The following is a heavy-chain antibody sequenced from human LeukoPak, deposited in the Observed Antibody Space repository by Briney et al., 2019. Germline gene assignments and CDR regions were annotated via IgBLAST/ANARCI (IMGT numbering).Heavy chain of an antibody. CDR1: GGSFSGYY. V-gene: IGHV4-34*01. Sequence: SETLSLTCAVYGGSFSGYYWSWIRQPPGKGLEWIGEINHSGSTNYNPSLKSRVTISVDTSKNQFSLKLSSVTAADTAVYYCARLKYNSGGAFDIWGQGTMVTVSS. CDR3: ARLKYNSGGAFDI. CDR2: INHSGST. J-gene: IGHJ3*02. D-gene: IGHD1-1*01.